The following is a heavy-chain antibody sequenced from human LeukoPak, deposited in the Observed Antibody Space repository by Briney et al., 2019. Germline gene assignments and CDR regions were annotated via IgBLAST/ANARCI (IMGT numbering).Heavy chain of an antibody. D-gene: IGHD5-18*01. Sequence: ASVKVSFKASGGAFSSYAISWVRQAPGQGLEWMGRIIPILGIANYAQKFQGRVTITADKSTSTAYMELSSLRSEDTAVYYCAKDTAMDHYYYYGMDVWGQGTTVTVSS. CDR1: GGAFSSYA. CDR3: AKDTAMDHYYYYGMDV. J-gene: IGHJ6*02. CDR2: IIPILGIA. V-gene: IGHV1-69*04.